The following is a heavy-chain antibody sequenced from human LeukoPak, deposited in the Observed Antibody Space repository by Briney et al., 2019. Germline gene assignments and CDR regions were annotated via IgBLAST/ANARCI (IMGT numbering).Heavy chain of an antibody. Sequence: GASVEVSCKASGYTFTGYYMHWVRQAPGQGLEWMGWINPNSGGTNYAQKFQGRVTMTRDTSISTAYMELSRLRSDDTAVYYCARSPSARWNDGIFDYWGQGTLVTVSS. J-gene: IGHJ4*02. CDR1: GYTFTGYY. V-gene: IGHV1-2*02. CDR2: INPNSGGT. D-gene: IGHD1-1*01. CDR3: ARSPSARWNDGIFDY.